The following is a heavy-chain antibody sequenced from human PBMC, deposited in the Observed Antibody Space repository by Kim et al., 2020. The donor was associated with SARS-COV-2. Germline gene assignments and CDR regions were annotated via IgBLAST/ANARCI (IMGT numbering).Heavy chain of an antibody. Sequence: GGSLRLSCAASGLTFSSYAMHWVRQAPGKGLEWVAVTSNDGRDKYYADSVKGRFTISRDNSRNTLYLQMNSLRADDTAVYYCAIPEGQWLVLVYWGQGTLVTVSS. J-gene: IGHJ4*02. CDR3: AIPEGQWLVLVY. D-gene: IGHD6-19*01. V-gene: IGHV3-30*04. CDR1: GLTFSSYA. CDR2: TSNDGRDK.